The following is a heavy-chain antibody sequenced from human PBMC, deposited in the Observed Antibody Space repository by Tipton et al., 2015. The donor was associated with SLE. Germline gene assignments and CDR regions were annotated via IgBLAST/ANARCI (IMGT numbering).Heavy chain of an antibody. J-gene: IGHJ4*02. V-gene: IGHV3-30*02. CDR1: GFTYSGYA. Sequence: GSLRLSCAASGFTYSGYAMHWVRQAPGKGPEWVAFIRADGSNKDYADSVKGRFTISRDNSKNTLYLQMNRLRVEDTAVYYCAGGTGAYFDHWGRGTLVTVSS. CDR3: AGGTGAYFDH. D-gene: IGHD3-16*01. CDR2: IRADGSNK.